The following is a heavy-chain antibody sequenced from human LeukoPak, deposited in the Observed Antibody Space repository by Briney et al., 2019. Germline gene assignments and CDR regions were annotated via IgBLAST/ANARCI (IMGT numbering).Heavy chain of an antibody. Sequence: KPSETLSLTCTVSGGSISSYYWSWIRQPPGKRLEWIGYIYYSGSTNYNPSLKSRVTISIDTSKNQFSLKLSSVTAADTAVYYCARDRVRGDANPYFDYWGQGTLVTVSS. V-gene: IGHV4-59*01. CDR2: IYYSGST. CDR3: ARDRVRGDANPYFDY. D-gene: IGHD4/OR15-4a*01. CDR1: GGSISSYY. J-gene: IGHJ4*02.